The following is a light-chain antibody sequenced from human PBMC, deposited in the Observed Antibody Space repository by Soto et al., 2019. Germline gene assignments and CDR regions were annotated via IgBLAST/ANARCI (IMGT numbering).Light chain of an antibody. Sequence: EIVLTQSPGTLSLSPGERATLSCRASQSINNNYLAWYQKRPGQTPRLLIYGASSRGAGVPDRFSGSGSGTDFTLTISRLEPEDVALYYCHQYSRSAIFTFGPGTTVDVK. CDR3: HQYSRSAIFT. J-gene: IGKJ3*01. CDR1: QSINNNY. V-gene: IGKV3-20*01. CDR2: GAS.